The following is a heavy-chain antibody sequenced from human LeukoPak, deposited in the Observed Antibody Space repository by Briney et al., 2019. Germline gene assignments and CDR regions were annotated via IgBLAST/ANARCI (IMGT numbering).Heavy chain of an antibody. CDR2: INPNNGNL. Sequence: ASVKVSCKASGYTFGSDDINWVRQATGQGLEWMGWINPNNGNLGYAQKFQGRVTITRNTPISTAYMELSSLTSEDTAVYYCARGQGVRGVYYYMDVWGKGTTVTISS. J-gene: IGHJ6*03. D-gene: IGHD3-10*01. CDR3: ARGQGVRGVYYYMDV. CDR1: GYTFGSDD. V-gene: IGHV1-8*03.